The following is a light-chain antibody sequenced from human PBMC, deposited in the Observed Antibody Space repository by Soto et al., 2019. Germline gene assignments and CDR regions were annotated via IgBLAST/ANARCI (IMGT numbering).Light chain of an antibody. V-gene: IGKV3-11*01. CDR3: QQRSKWPLT. CDR1: ENINNY. Sequence: EIVLTQSPATLSLSPGERATLSCRASENINNYLAWYQQKPGQAPRLLIYDAFNRATGIPVRFSGSGSGTDFTLTISSLEPEDFAVYYCQQRSKWPLTFGGGTKVEIK. J-gene: IGKJ4*01. CDR2: DAF.